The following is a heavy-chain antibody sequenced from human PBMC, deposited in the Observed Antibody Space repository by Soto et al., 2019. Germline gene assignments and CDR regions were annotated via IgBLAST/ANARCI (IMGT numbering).Heavy chain of an antibody. D-gene: IGHD2-2*02. CDR3: TRGYGSSTICYKSYFYGVDV. CDR1: GFTFSDHY. CDR2: IRNKANSYTT. J-gene: IGHJ6*02. Sequence: EVQLVESGGGLVQPGGSLRLSCAASGFTFSDHYMDWVRQAPGKGLEWVGRIRNKANSYTTEYAASVKGRFTISRDDSKISQYLQMNSLKTEETAVYYCTRGYGSSTICYKSYFYGVDVWGQGTPVTVSS. V-gene: IGHV3-72*01.